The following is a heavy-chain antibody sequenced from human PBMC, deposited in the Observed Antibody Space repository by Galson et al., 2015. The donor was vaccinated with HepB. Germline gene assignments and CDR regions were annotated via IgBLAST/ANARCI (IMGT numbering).Heavy chain of an antibody. CDR2: ISYDGSNK. CDR1: GFTFSSYG. CDR3: AKDLGFDY. V-gene: IGHV3-30*18. Sequence: SLRLSCAASGFTFSSYGMHWVRQAPGQGLEWVAVISYDGSNKYYADSVKGRFTISRDNSKNTLYLQMNSLRAEDTAVYYCAKDLGFDYWGQGTLFTVSS. J-gene: IGHJ4*02. D-gene: IGHD7-27*01.